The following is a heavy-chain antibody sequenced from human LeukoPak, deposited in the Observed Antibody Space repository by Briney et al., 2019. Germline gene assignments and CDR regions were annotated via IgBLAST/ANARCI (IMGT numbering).Heavy chain of an antibody. Sequence: GGSLRLFCAASGFTFSDYYMSWIRQAPGKGLEWVSYISSSGSTIYYADSVKGRFTISRDNAKNSLYLQMNSLRAEDTAVYYCASIAVAGGEFDYWGQGTLVTVSS. CDR3: ASIAVAGGEFDY. CDR1: GFTFSDYY. CDR2: ISSSGSTI. D-gene: IGHD6-19*01. J-gene: IGHJ4*02. V-gene: IGHV3-11*01.